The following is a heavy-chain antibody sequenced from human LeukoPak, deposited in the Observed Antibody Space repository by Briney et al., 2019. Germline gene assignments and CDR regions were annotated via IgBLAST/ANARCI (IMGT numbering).Heavy chain of an antibody. Sequence: SVKVSCKASGCTFSSYAISWVRQAPGQGLEWMGGIIPIFGTANYAQKFQGRVTITTDESTSTAYMELSSLRSEDTAVYYCARTPVVPAAGYYYYYMDVWGKGTTVTVSS. CDR1: GCTFSSYA. V-gene: IGHV1-69*05. CDR2: IIPIFGTA. D-gene: IGHD2-2*01. CDR3: ARTPVVPAAGYYYYYMDV. J-gene: IGHJ6*03.